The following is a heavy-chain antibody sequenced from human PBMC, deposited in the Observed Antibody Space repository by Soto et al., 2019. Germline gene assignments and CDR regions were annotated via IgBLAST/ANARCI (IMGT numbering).Heavy chain of an antibody. CDR2: IKSKTDGGTA. J-gene: IGHJ4*02. CDR3: TTERRVNPDY. V-gene: IGHV3-15*01. D-gene: IGHD3-3*01. Sequence: PGGSLRLSCVASGFTFTNAWMSWVRQAPGKGLEWVGRIKSKTDGGTADYAAPVKGRFTISRDDSKNTLYMQMNSLKTEDTAVYYCTTERRVNPDYWGLGTLVTVPQ. CDR1: GFTFTNAW.